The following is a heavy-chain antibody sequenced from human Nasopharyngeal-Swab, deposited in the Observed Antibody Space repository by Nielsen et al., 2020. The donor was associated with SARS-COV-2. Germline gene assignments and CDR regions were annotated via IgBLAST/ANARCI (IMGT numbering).Heavy chain of an antibody. CDR3: ARDRYSSSWYSTFDY. D-gene: IGHD6-13*01. CDR2: ISVYNGNT. J-gene: IGHJ4*02. Sequence: ASVKVSCKAFGYTFTTYGISWVRQAPGQGLEWMGWISVYNGNTNYAQKLQGRVTMTTDTSTSTAYMELSSLRSEDTAVYYCARDRYSSSWYSTFDYWGQGTLVTVSS. V-gene: IGHV1-18*01. CDR1: GYTFTTYG.